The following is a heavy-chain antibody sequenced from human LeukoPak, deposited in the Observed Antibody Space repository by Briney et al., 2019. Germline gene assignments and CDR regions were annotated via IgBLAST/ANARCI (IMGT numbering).Heavy chain of an antibody. Sequence: GESLKISCKGSGYSVSIYWIGWVRQMPGKGLEWMGTIYPGDSDTRYSPSFQGQVTISADKSINTAYLQWSSLKASDTAMYYCARLHDSSCDYWGQGTLVTVSS. V-gene: IGHV5-51*01. CDR3: ARLHDSSCDY. D-gene: IGHD6-6*01. J-gene: IGHJ4*02. CDR2: IYPGDSDT. CDR1: GYSVSIYW.